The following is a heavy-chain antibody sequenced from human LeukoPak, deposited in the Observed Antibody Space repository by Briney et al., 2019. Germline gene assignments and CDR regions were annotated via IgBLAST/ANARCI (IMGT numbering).Heavy chain of an antibody. Sequence: ASVKVSCKASGYTFTGYYMHWVRQAPGQGLEWMGWINPNSGDTKYAQKFQDRVTMTRDTSITTAYMELSRLRSDDTAVYYCARDQMVRGVIKGNWFDPWGQGTLVTVSS. CDR1: GYTFTGYY. D-gene: IGHD3-10*01. J-gene: IGHJ5*02. CDR2: INPNSGDT. V-gene: IGHV1-2*02. CDR3: ARDQMVRGVIKGNWFDP.